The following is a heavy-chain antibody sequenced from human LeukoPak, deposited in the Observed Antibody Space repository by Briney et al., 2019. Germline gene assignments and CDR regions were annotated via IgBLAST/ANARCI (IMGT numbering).Heavy chain of an antibody. Sequence: PGGSLRLSCAASGFTFSSYGMHWVRQAPGKGLEGVAVISYDGSNKYYGDSVKGRFTISRDNSKKMLYLQMNSLRAEDTAVYYCAKVSAYYYASGFDYWGQGTLVTVSS. CDR1: GFTFSSYG. J-gene: IGHJ4*02. D-gene: IGHD3-10*01. V-gene: IGHV3-30*18. CDR3: AKVSAYYYASGFDY. CDR2: ISYDGSNK.